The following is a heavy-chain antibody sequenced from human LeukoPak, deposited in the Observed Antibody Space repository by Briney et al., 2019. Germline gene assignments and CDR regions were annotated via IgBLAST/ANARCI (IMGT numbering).Heavy chain of an antibody. V-gene: IGHV1-46*01. Sequence: ASVKVSCKASGYTFTSYDINWVRQAPGQGLEWMGIINPSGGSTSYAQKFQGRVTMTRDTSTSTVYMELSSLRSEDTAVYYCARAYGDYEGQYFDYWGQGTLVTVSS. CDR1: GYTFTSYD. J-gene: IGHJ4*02. CDR2: INPSGGST. CDR3: ARAYGDYEGQYFDY. D-gene: IGHD4-17*01.